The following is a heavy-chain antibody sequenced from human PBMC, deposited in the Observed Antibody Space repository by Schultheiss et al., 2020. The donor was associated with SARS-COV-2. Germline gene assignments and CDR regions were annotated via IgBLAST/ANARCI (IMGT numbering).Heavy chain of an antibody. CDR2: ISSSGSYT. CDR1: GFTFSDYF. Sequence: GGSLRLSCASSGFTFSDYFINWIRQAPGKGLEWLSYISSSGSYTKYADSVKGRFTISRDNAKNSLYLQMNSLRAEDTAVYYCARVGQWLVHWFDPWGQGTLVTVSS. CDR3: ARVGQWLVHWFDP. V-gene: IGHV3-11*05. J-gene: IGHJ5*02. D-gene: IGHD6-19*01.